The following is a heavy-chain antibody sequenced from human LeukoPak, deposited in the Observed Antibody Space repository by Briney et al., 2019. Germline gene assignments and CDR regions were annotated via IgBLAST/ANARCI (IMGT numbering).Heavy chain of an antibody. Sequence: ASVKVSCKASGYTFTSYGISWVRQAPGQGLEWMGGIIPIFGTANYAQKFQGRVTITADKATSTAYMELSSLRAEDTAVYYCAKVAVYGSGSYYNAWGQGTLVTVSS. CDR2: IIPIFGTA. V-gene: IGHV1-69*06. J-gene: IGHJ5*02. CDR3: AKVAVYGSGSYYNA. CDR1: GYTFTSYG. D-gene: IGHD3-10*01.